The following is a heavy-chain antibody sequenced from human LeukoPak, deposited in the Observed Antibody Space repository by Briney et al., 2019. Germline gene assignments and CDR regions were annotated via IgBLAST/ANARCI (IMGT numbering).Heavy chain of an antibody. V-gene: IGHV1-8*01. CDR3: ARSRVGATLIDY. J-gene: IGHJ4*02. CDR2: MNPNSGNT. D-gene: IGHD1-26*01. Sequence: ASVKVSCKASGYTFTSYDINWVRQATRQGLEWMGWMNPNSGNTGYAKKFQGRVTMTRNTSISTAYMELSSLRSEDTAVYYCARSRVGATLIDYWGQGTLVTVSS. CDR1: GYTFTSYD.